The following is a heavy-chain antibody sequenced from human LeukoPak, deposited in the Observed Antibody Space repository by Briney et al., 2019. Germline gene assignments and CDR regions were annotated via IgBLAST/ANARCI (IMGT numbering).Heavy chain of an antibody. V-gene: IGHV1-69*05. CDR3: AREAYSGSYFGD. CDR2: IIPIFGTA. Sequence: GSSVKVSCKASGGTFSSYAICWVRQAPGQGLEWMGRIIPIFGTANYAQKFQGRVTITTDETTSTAYMELSSLRSEDTAVYYCAREAYSGSYFGDWGQGTLVTVSS. D-gene: IGHD1-26*01. J-gene: IGHJ4*03. CDR1: GGTFSSYA.